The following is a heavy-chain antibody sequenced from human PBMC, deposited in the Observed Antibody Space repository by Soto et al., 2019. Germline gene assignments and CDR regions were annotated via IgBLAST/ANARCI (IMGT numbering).Heavy chain of an antibody. CDR2: IDSSGVKK. V-gene: IGHV3-11*01. J-gene: IGHJ4*02. Sequence: QVQLTESGGGLVKPGGSLRLSCAASGFTFSGLYMSWIRQAPGKGLEWVSCIDSSGVKKYYAESVRGRFTISRDNAKNSPYLQMNSLRAEDTAVYYCARDRGAVTGDYFDYWGQGTLVTVSS. CDR3: ARDRGAVTGDYFDY. D-gene: IGHD6-19*01. CDR1: GFTFSGLY.